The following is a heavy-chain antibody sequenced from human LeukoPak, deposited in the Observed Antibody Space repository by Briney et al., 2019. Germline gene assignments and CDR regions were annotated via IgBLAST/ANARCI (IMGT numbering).Heavy chain of an antibody. CDR3: ARDLESEPGQGPDY. Sequence: GGSLRLSCAASEFTFSTYAMHWVRQVPGKGLEWVAVISYDGSNKYYADSVKGRFTISRDNSKNTLYLQMNSLRGEDTGVYYCARDLESEPGQGPDYWGQGTLVTVSS. CDR1: EFTFSTYA. J-gene: IGHJ4*02. D-gene: IGHD1-14*01. V-gene: IGHV3-30-3*01. CDR2: ISYDGSNK.